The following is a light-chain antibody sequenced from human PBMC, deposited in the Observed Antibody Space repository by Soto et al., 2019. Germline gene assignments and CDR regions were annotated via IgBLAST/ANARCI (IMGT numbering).Light chain of an antibody. V-gene: IGKV3-11*01. CDR2: DAS. Sequence: VLTQSPVTLSLSPGDTATLSCRASQSVSKYLAWYQQKPGQPLRLLVFDASHRATGIPARFSGSGSGTDFSLTISSLEPEAFAVYFCQQRSPWPPLTFGEGTKVEF. CDR1: QSVSKY. CDR3: QQRSPWPPLT. J-gene: IGKJ4*02.